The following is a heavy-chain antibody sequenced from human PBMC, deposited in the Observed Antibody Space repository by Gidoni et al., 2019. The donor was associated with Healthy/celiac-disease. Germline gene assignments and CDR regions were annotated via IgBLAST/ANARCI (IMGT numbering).Heavy chain of an antibody. CDR3: ARHSPHDDCWSGYSFVDY. J-gene: IGHJ4*02. CDR1: GGSISSRSYY. D-gene: IGHD3-3*01. V-gene: IGHV4-39*01. CDR2: IYYRGST. Sequence: QLQLQESGPGLVKPSETLSLTCTVSGGSISSRSYYWGWLRQPPGKGLEWIVSIYYRGSTYYNPSLKSRVTISVDTSKNQFSLKLSSGTAADTAVYYGARHSPHDDCWSGYSFVDYWGQGNLVTVSS.